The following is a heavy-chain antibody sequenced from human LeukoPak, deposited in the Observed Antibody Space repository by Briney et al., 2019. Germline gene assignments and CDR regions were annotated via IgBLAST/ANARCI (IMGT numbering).Heavy chain of an antibody. CDR3: ARSFVDFWSGYYRRDWLDP. V-gene: IGHV1-8*03. D-gene: IGHD3-3*01. Sequence: GESLKISCKASGYTFTNFDINWVRQATGRGLEWVGRMSPNTGKTDYARKFQGRLIITRDTSINTVYMELNTLRSDDTAVYYCARSFVDFWSGYYRRDWLDPWGPGTLVTVSS. J-gene: IGHJ5*02. CDR1: GYTFTNFD. CDR2: MSPNTGKT.